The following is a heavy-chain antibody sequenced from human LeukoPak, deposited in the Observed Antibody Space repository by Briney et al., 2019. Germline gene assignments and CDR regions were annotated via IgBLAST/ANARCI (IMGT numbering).Heavy chain of an antibody. D-gene: IGHD3-16*01. J-gene: IGHJ4*02. V-gene: IGHV1-18*01. CDR3: AREGLGELTLDC. CDR2: ISTDNGNT. Sequence: ASVKVSCKSSGYTFTTYGITWVRQAPGQGLEWMGWISTDNGNTNYAQKLQGRVTMTTDTSTSTAYMELRSLRSDDTAVYYCAREGLGELTLDCWGQGTLVTVSS. CDR1: GYTFTTYG.